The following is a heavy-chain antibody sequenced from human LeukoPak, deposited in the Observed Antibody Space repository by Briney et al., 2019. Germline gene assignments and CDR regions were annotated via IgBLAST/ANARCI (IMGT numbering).Heavy chain of an antibody. Sequence: SQTLSLTCAISGDSVSSNSAAWNWIRQSPSRGLEWLGRTYYRSKWYNDYAVSVRSRITINPDTSKNQFSLQLNSVTPEDTAVYYCARGGYYDSSGNFDYWGQGTLVTVSS. D-gene: IGHD3-22*01. CDR2: TYYRSKWYN. V-gene: IGHV6-1*01. CDR3: ARGGYYDSSGNFDY. J-gene: IGHJ4*02. CDR1: GDSVSSNSAA.